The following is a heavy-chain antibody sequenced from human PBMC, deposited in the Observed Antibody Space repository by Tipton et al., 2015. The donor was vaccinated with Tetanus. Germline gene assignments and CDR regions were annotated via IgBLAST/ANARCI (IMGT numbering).Heavy chain of an antibody. J-gene: IGHJ5*02. V-gene: IGHV4-39*07. CDR3: ARVRAILRRTLSGLYWLDP. Sequence: GLVKPSETLSLTCTVSGGSINSGTFYWDWIRQTPGKGLEWIGNIYYNGNTLQNPSLQSRVAISVDTSKNQFSLEVASVTVSDTAVYYCARVRAILRRTLSGLYWLDPWGQGILVTVSS. CDR1: GGSINSGTFY. CDR2: IYYNGNT. D-gene: IGHD3-16*01.